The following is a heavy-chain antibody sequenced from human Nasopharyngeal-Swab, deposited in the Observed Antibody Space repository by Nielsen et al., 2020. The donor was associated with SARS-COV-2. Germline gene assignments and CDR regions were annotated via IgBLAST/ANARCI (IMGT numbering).Heavy chain of an antibody. CDR1: GFTFSDYY. J-gene: IGHJ4*02. V-gene: IGHV3-11*01. CDR3: ARDLPGYDILTGYYRAYYFDY. CDR2: ISSSGSTI. D-gene: IGHD3-9*01. Sequence: GGSLRLSCAASGFTFSDYYMSWIRQAPGKGLEWVSYISSSGSTIYYADSVKGRFTISRDNAKNSPYLQMNSLRAEDTAVYYCARDLPGYDILTGYYRAYYFDYWGQGTLVTVSS.